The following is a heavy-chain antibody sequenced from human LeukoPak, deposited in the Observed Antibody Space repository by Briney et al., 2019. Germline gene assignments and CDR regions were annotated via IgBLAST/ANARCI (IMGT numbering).Heavy chain of an antibody. CDR1: GGSISSYY. D-gene: IGHD3-10*01. Sequence: PSETLSLTCIVSGGSISSYYWSWIRQPPGKGLDFIGHIYYSGSTNYNPSLKSRVTISVDTSKNQFSLKLSSVTAADTAVYYCARGKWGSGSHHYYYGMDVWGQGTTVTVSS. CDR2: IYYSGST. V-gene: IGHV4-59*01. J-gene: IGHJ6*02. CDR3: ARGKWGSGSHHYYYGMDV.